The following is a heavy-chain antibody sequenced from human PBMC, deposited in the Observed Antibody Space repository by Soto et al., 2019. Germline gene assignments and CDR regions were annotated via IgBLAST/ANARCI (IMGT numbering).Heavy chain of an antibody. CDR2: INSKDDGGTP. CDR3: ADYYAAGSPALDS. CDR1: SFGFSKVQ. Sequence: EGSVRRPCVPASFGFSKVQMNWVRQAPGKGLEWVGRINSKDDGGTPDYAAPVKGRFTISRDDSKNTLYLQMNNLKTEDTAVYYCADYYAAGSPALDSWGPGT. J-gene: IGHJ5*01. D-gene: IGHD3-10*01. V-gene: IGHV3-15*07.